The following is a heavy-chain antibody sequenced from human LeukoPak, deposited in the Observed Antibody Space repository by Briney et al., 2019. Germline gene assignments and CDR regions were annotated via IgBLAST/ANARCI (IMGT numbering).Heavy chain of an antibody. J-gene: IGHJ4*02. V-gene: IGHV1-69*05. Sequence: SVKVSCKASGGTFSSYAISWVRQAPGQGLEWMGGIIPIFGTANYAQKFQGRVTITTDESTSTAYIELSSLRSEDTAVYYCATDLSIAAPDYWGQGTLVTVSS. D-gene: IGHD6-6*01. CDR2: IIPIFGTA. CDR3: ATDLSIAAPDY. CDR1: GGTFSSYA.